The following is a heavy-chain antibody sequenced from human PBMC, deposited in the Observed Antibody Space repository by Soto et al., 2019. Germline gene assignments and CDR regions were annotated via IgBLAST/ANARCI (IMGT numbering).Heavy chain of an antibody. D-gene: IGHD2-15*01. Sequence: SETLSLTCDVSVEPMTGGYYWGWIRQSPGKGLEWIGSISYGGTTYYNPSLRSRLAISIDTSKNQFSLRLSSVTAADTALYYCARGWYYLDVWGQGSMVTVSS. V-gene: IGHV4-38-2*01. CDR1: VEPMTGGYY. CDR2: ISYGGTT. CDR3: ARGWYYLDV. J-gene: IGHJ4*02.